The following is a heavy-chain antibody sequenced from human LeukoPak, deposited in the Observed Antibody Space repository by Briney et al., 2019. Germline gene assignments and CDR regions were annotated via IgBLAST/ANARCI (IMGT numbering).Heavy chain of an antibody. CDR3: PKQVGPNSSPYGMDV. J-gene: IGHJ6*02. CDR2: IIPLFGIT. V-gene: IGHV1-69*04. CDR1: GRTFSSYA. Sequence: SVKVSCNASGRTFSSYAISCVRQAPGQGLECMGSIIPLFGITNYAQNFQDRVTITTHKSTSTAYMELSSLRSEDTAVYYCPKQVGPNSSPYGMDVWGQGTTVTVSS. D-gene: IGHD3-22*01.